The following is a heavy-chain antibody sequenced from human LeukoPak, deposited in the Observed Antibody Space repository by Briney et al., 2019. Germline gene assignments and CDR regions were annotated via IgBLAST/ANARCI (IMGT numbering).Heavy chain of an antibody. Sequence: ASVKVSCKASGYTFTGYYMHWVRQAPGQGLEWMGWINPNSGGTNYAQEFQGRVTMTRDTSISTAYMELSRLRSDDTAVYYCARVCSGGSCYPQYNWFDPWGQGTLVTVSS. V-gene: IGHV1-2*02. D-gene: IGHD2-15*01. CDR1: GYTFTGYY. CDR3: ARVCSGGSCYPQYNWFDP. CDR2: INPNSGGT. J-gene: IGHJ5*02.